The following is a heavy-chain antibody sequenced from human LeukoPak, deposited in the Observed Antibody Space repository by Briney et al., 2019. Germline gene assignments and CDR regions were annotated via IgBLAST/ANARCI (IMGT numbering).Heavy chain of an antibody. J-gene: IGHJ4*02. CDR3: ARHSAVVAATVYDY. CDR2: ISAYNGNT. CDR1: GYTFTSYG. D-gene: IGHD2-15*01. V-gene: IGHV1-18*01. Sequence: ASVKVSCKASGYTFTSYGISWVRQAPGQGLEWMGWISAYNGNTNYAQKLQGRVTMTTDTSTSTAYMELRSLRSDDTAVYCCARHSAVVAATVYDYWGQGTLVTVSS.